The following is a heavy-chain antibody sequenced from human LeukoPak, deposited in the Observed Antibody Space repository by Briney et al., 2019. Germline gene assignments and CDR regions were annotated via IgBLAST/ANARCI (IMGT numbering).Heavy chain of an antibody. CDR3: ARGLRYYYDSSGYYYGDNWFDP. CDR1: GGTFSSYA. D-gene: IGHD3-22*01. V-gene: IGHV1-69*13. CDR2: IIPIFGTA. Sequence: ASVKVSCKASGGTFSSYAISWVRQAPGQGLEWMGGIIPIFGTANYAQKFQGRVTITADESTSTAYMELSCLRSEDTAVYYCARGLRYYYDSSGYYYGDNWFDPWGQGTLVTVSS. J-gene: IGHJ5*02.